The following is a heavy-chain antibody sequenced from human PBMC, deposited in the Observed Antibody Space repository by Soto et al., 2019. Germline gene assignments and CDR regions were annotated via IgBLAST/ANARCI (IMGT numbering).Heavy chain of an antibody. CDR1: GFTFSSYA. D-gene: IGHD4-4*01. J-gene: IGHJ6*03. CDR3: ARADYTPYYYYYMDV. Sequence: GGSLRLSCAASGFTFSSYAMSWVRQAPGKGLEWVSAISGSGGSTYYADSVKGRFTISRDNSKNTLYLQMNSLRAEDSAVYYCARADYTPYYYYYMDVWGKGTTVTVS. CDR2: ISGSGGST. V-gene: IGHV3-23*01.